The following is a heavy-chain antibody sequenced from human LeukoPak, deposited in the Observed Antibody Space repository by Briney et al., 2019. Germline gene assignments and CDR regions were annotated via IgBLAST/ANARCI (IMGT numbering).Heavy chain of an antibody. J-gene: IGHJ4*02. Sequence: SETLSLTCTVSGGSISSYYWSWIRQPPGKGLEWIGYIYYSGSTNYNPSLKSRVTISADTSKNQFSLKLSSVTAADTAVYYCAREGCSGGSCHPPDYWGQGTLVTVSS. CDR3: AREGCSGGSCHPPDY. V-gene: IGHV4-59*01. CDR1: GGSISSYY. D-gene: IGHD2-15*01. CDR2: IYYSGST.